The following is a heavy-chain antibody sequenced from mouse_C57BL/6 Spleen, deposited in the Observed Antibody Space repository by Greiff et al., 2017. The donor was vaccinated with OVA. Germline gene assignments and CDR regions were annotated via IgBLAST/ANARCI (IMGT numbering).Heavy chain of an antibody. J-gene: IGHJ3*01. D-gene: IGHD1-1*01. CDR1: GYSITSGYY. CDR2: ISYDGSN. Sequence: EVQLVESGPGLVKPSQSLSLTCSVTGYSITSGYYWNWIRQFPGNKLEWMGYISYDGSNNYNPSLKNRISITRDTSKNQFFLKLNSVTTEDTATYYCARDNYGSSYRFAYWGQGTLVTVSA. V-gene: IGHV3-6*01. CDR3: ARDNYGSSYRFAY.